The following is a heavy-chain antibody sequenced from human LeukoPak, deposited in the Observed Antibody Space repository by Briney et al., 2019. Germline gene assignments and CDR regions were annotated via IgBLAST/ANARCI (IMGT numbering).Heavy chain of an antibody. Sequence: PGRSLRLSCAASGFTFSSYSMNWVRQAPGKGLEWVSSISSSSSFIYYADSVKGRFTISRDNAKNSLYLQMNSLRAEDTAVYYCAKDATSGYSSGWYPNPDAFDIWGQGTMVTVSS. CDR1: GFTFSSYS. V-gene: IGHV3-21*01. D-gene: IGHD6-13*01. CDR3: AKDATSGYSSGWYPNPDAFDI. CDR2: ISSSSSFI. J-gene: IGHJ3*02.